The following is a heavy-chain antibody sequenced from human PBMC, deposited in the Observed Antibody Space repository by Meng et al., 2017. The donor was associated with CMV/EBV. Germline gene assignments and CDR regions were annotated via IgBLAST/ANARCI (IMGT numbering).Heavy chain of an antibody. CDR2: ISSNSSYI. J-gene: IGHJ5*02. CDR3: ARGPSSYSSSWYRWFDP. Sequence: GGSLRLSCAASGFTFSSYSMNWVRQAPGKGLEWVSSISSNSSYIYYADSVKGRFTISRDNAKNSLYLQMNSLSAEDTAVYYCARGPSSYSSSWYRWFDPWGQGTLVTVSS. V-gene: IGHV3-21*01. CDR1: GFTFSSYS. D-gene: IGHD6-13*01.